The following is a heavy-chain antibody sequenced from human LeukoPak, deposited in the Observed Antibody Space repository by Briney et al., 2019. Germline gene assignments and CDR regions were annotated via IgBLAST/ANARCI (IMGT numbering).Heavy chain of an antibody. D-gene: IGHD2-2*01. CDR1: GFTFNVYS. CDR3: AKDYCSSTSCYPDY. CDR2: ISWDGGSR. V-gene: IGHV3-43*01. J-gene: IGHJ4*02. Sequence: PGASHRLSCLPAGFTFNVYSMRCVRHPAGNGLEWVSFISWDGGSRYYADSVRGRFTISKDNSKNSLYLQMNSLTIEDTALYYCAKDYCSSTSCYPDYWGQGTLVTVSS.